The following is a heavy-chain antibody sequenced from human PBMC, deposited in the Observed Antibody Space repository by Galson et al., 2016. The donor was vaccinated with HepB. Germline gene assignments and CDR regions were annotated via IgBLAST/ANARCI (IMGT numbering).Heavy chain of an antibody. Sequence: TLSLTCTVSGGSISSGVYYWSWIRQHPGKGLEWIGYIYYTGSTDCNPSLKSRVTISVDTSKNQFSLKLSSVTAADTAVYYCARDGRLGEKGLYDFWGQGTLVTVSS. CDR3: ARDGRLGEKGLYDF. D-gene: IGHD3-10*01. CDR2: IYYTGST. J-gene: IGHJ4*02. V-gene: IGHV4-31*03. CDR1: GGSISSGVYY.